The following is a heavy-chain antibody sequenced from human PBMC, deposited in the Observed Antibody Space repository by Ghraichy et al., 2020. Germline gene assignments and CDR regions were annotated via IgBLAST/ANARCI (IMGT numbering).Heavy chain of an antibody. Sequence: LSLTCAASGFSFSNAWMHWVRQAPGKGLVWVLRIFSDVGGAIYADSERGRFTISRDNAKSTVYLQMDSLRDVDTAVYYCARDVAYSFHHWGQGTLVTVSS. CDR1: GFSFSNAW. CDR2: IFSDVGGA. CDR3: ARDVAYSFHH. V-gene: IGHV3-74*01. D-gene: IGHD2-15*01. J-gene: IGHJ1*01.